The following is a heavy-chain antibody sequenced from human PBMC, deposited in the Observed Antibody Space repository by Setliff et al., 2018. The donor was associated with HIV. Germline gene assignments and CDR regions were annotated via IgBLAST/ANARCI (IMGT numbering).Heavy chain of an antibody. J-gene: IGHJ4*02. CDR2: IYTTGST. CDR1: GGSISSGSYY. CDR3: ARHQDLNYYDSSSFDY. Sequence: PSETLSLTCTVSGGSISSGSYYWTWIRQPAGKGLEWIGHIYTTGSTNYNPSLKSRVTISVDTSKNQLSLNLDSVTAADTAVYFCARHQDLNYYDSSSFDYWGQGTLVTVSS. D-gene: IGHD3-22*01. V-gene: IGHV4-61*09.